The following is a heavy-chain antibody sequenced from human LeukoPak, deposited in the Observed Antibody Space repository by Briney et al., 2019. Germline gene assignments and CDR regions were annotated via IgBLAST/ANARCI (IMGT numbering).Heavy chain of an antibody. CDR2: IKSKTDGGTT. CDR1: GFTFSNAL. D-gene: IGHD3-3*01. V-gene: IGHV3-15*01. CDR3: STEPDFWRGYFSTP. Sequence: TGGSLRLSCAASGFTFSNALMGWVRQAPGQGRGWVGRIKSKTDGGTTDYAAPVKGRFTISRVDTNNTLYRKMNSLKTEDTAVYYCSTEPDFWRGYFSTPGGQGTLVPVSS. J-gene: IGHJ5*02.